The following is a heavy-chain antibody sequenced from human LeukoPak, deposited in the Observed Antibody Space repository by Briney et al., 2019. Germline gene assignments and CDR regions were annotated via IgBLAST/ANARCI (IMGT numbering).Heavy chain of an antibody. Sequence: ASVKVSCKASGYTFTSYGISWVRQAPGQGLEWMGWISAYNGNTNYAQKLQGRVTMTTDTSTSTAYMELRSLTSDDTAMYYCARESYCTSTSCHKEFDFWGQGTLVTVSS. CDR3: ARESYCTSTSCHKEFDF. V-gene: IGHV1-18*01. CDR1: GYTFTSYG. J-gene: IGHJ4*02. CDR2: ISAYNGNT. D-gene: IGHD2-2*02.